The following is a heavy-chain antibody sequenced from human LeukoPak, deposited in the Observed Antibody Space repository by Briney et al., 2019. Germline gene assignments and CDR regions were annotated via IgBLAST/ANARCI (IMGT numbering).Heavy chain of an antibody. V-gene: IGHV3-49*03. J-gene: IGHJ4*02. CDR2: IRSKPHGETT. CDR1: GFKFGDYA. D-gene: IGHD3-22*01. CDR3: TRSYNCYDSSGYYGFDY. Sequence: GGSLRLSCTASGFKFGDYAMSWFRQAPGKGLEWLGFIRSKPHGETTQYAASVKGRFTISRDDSKSTAYLQVNSLKTEDTAVYYCTRSYNCYDSSGYYGFDYWGQGTLVTVSS.